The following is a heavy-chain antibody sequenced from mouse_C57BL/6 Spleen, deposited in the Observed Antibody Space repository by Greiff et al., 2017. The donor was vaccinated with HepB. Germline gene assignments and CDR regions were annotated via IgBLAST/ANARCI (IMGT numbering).Heavy chain of an antibody. J-gene: IGHJ4*01. CDR2: INPNYGTT. V-gene: IGHV1-39*01. Sequence: VQLKQSGPELVKPGASVKISCKASGYSFTDYNMNWVKQSNGKSLEWIGVINPNYGTTSYNQKFKGKATLTVDQSSSTAYMQLNSLTSEDSAVYYCARSGGSSPHYYAMDYWGQGTSVTVSS. CDR3: ARSGGSSPHYYAMDY. CDR1: GYSFTDYN. D-gene: IGHD1-1*01.